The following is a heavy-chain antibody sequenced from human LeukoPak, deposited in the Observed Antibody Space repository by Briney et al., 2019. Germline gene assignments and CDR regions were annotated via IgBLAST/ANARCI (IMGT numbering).Heavy chain of an antibody. CDR3: AKGQERTRIAARPSALDF. J-gene: IGHJ4*02. Sequence: GGSLRLSCAASGFTFSDYYMSWIRQAPGKGLEWVSYISSSGSTIYYADSVKGRFTISRENSKNTLYLQMNTLRAEDTATYYCAKGQERTRIAARPSALDFWGQGTLVTVSS. CDR2: ISSSGSTI. V-gene: IGHV3-11*01. CDR1: GFTFSDYY. D-gene: IGHD6-6*01.